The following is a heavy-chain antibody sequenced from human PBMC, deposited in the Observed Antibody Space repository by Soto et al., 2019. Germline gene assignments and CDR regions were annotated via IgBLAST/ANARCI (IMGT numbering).Heavy chain of an antibody. D-gene: IGHD1-26*01. CDR3: ARDRGGSCSSYYFDY. V-gene: IGHV4-4*02. CDR2: IYHSGST. Sequence: QVQLQESGPGLVKPSGTLSLTCAVSGGSISSSNWWSWVRQPPGKGLAWIGEIYHSGSTNYNPSLKSRVTISVDKSKNQVSLKLSSVTAADTAVYYCARDRGGSCSSYYFDYWGQGTLVTVSS. J-gene: IGHJ4*02. CDR1: GGSISSSNW.